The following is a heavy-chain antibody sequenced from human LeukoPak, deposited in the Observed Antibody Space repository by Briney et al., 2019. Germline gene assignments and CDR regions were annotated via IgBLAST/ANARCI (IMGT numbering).Heavy chain of an antibody. J-gene: IGHJ4*02. Sequence: ASVKVSCKASAYTFTSYDINWGRQATGQGLEWMGWMNPNSGNTGYAQKFQGRVTMTRNTSISTAYMELSSLRSEDTTAYYCVSIPVDILTGYNDYWGQRTLVTVSS. V-gene: IGHV1-8*01. CDR1: AYTFTSYD. D-gene: IGHD3-9*01. CDR2: MNPNSGNT. CDR3: VSIPVDILTGYNDY.